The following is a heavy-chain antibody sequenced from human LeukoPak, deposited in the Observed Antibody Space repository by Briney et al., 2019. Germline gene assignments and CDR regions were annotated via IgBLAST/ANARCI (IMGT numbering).Heavy chain of an antibody. CDR3: ARGPPYDILTGYLT. Sequence: SETLSLTCTVSGGSISSGDYYWRWIRQPPGKGLEWIGYIYYSGSTYYNPSLKSRVTISVDTSKNQFSLKLSSVTAADTAVYYCARGPPYDILTGYLTWGQGTLVTVSS. J-gene: IGHJ5*02. CDR2: IYYSGST. D-gene: IGHD3-9*01. CDR1: GGSISSGDYY. V-gene: IGHV4-30-4*01.